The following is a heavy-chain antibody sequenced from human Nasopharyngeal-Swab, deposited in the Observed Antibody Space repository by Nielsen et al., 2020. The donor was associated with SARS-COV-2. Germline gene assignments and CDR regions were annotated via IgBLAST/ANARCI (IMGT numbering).Heavy chain of an antibody. D-gene: IGHD4-23*01. V-gene: IGHV7-4-1*02. Sequence: WVRQAPGQGLEWMGWINTKTGNPTYAQGFTGRFVFSLDTSVSTAYLQISSLNAEDTAVYYCARDGHHLVNRFDPWGQGTLVTVSS. J-gene: IGHJ5*02. CDR3: ARDGHHLVNRFDP. CDR2: INTKTGNP.